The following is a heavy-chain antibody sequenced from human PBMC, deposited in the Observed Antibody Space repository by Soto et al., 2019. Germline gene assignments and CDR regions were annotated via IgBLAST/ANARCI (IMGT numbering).Heavy chain of an antibody. CDR3: ARDDVHFDGDGYYGGPRDV. CDR2: IQSGGTT. V-gene: IGHV3-66*01. Sequence: EVQLVESGGDLVQPGGSLRLSCAASGFSVSSKYMSWVRQAPGKGLEWVSLIQSGGTTYYAGSVKGRVTISRDYSANTLFLHMNSLRVEDTAVYYCARDDVHFDGDGYYGGPRDVGGKGTTVTVSA. D-gene: IGHD2-21*01. J-gene: IGHJ6*04. CDR1: GFSVSSKY.